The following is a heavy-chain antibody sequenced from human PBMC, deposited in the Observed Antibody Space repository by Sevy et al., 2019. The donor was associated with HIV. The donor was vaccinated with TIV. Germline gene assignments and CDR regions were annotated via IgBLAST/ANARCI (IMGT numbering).Heavy chain of an antibody. J-gene: IGHJ5*02. V-gene: IGHV3-7*01. CDR1: GFTFTTYW. Sequence: GGSLRLSCAASGFTFTTYWMTWVRQAPGQGLEWVANIKEDGSPKYYVDSVKGRFTISRDNAKNSLYLQVNSLRAEDTAVYYCARDSPGYGGYDHWGQGTLVTVSS. CDR3: ARDSPGYGGYDH. D-gene: IGHD5-12*01. CDR2: IKEDGSPK.